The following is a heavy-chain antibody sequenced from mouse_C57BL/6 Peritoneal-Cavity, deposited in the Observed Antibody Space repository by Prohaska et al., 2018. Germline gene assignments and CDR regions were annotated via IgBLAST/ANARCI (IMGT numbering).Heavy chain of an antibody. CDR1: GYTFTSYW. CDR3: AASITTVVAYYAMDY. D-gene: IGHD1-1*01. CDR2: IHPSDSDT. Sequence: QVQLQQPGAELVKPGASVKVSCKASGYTFTSYWIHWVKQRPGQGLEWIGRIHPSDSDTNYNQKFKGKATLTVDKSASTAYMQLSSLTSEDSAVYYCAASITTVVAYYAMDYWGQGTSVTVSS. J-gene: IGHJ4*01. V-gene: IGHV1-74*01.